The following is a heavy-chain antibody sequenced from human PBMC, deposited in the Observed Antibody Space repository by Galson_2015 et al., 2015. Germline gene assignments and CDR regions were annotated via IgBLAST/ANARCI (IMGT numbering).Heavy chain of an antibody. Sequence: ETLSLTCTVSGGSISSYYWSWIRQPPGKGLEWIGYIYYSGSTNYNPSLKSRVTISVDTSKNQFSLKLSSVTAADTAVYYCARVTGDCSSTSCTYYYYYYMDVWGKGTTVTVSS. CDR3: ARVTGDCSSTSCTYYYYYYMDV. D-gene: IGHD2-2*01. J-gene: IGHJ6*03. V-gene: IGHV4-59*01. CDR2: IYYSGST. CDR1: GGSISSYY.